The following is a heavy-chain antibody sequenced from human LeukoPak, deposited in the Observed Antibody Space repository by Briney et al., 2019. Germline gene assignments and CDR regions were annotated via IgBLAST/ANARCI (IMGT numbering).Heavy chain of an antibody. CDR3: AKDSSYSSGYYLGAFDL. CDR2: ISGSGGST. CDR1: GFTFSSYW. Sequence: QSGGSLRLSCAASGFTFSSYWMSWVRQAPGQGLEWVSAISGSGGSTYYADSVEGRFTISRDNSDNTLYLQMSSLRAEDTAIYFCAKDSSYSSGYYLGAFDLWGQGTMVTVSS. V-gene: IGHV3-23*01. D-gene: IGHD6-19*01. J-gene: IGHJ3*01.